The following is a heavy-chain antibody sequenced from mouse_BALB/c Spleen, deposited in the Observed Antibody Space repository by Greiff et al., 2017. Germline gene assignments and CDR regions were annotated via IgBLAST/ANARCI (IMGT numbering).Heavy chain of an antibody. D-gene: IGHD3-1*01. J-gene: IGHJ4*01. CDR2: IYPGGGYT. CDR3: ARDLSSPGAMDY. Sequence: QVHVKQSGAELVRPGTSVKMSCKAAGYTFTNYWIGWVKQRPGHGLEWIGDIYPGGGYTNYNEKFKGKATLTADTSSSTAYMQLSSLTSEDSAIYYCARDLSSPGAMDYWGQGTSVTVSS. V-gene: IGHV1-63*02. CDR1: GYTFTNYW.